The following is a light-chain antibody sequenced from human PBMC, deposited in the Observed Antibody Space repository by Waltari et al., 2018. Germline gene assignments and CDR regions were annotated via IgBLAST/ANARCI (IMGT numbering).Light chain of an antibody. V-gene: IGKV1-5*03. J-gene: IGKJ1*01. CDR3: QQYNSYSPWT. CDR2: KAS. CDR1: QSISSW. Sequence: DIQMTQSPSTLSASVGYRVTITCRTSQSISSWLAWYQQKPGKAPKLLIYKASSLQSGVPSRFSGSGSGTEFTLTISGLQPDDFATYYCQQYNSYSPWTFGQGTKVEIK.